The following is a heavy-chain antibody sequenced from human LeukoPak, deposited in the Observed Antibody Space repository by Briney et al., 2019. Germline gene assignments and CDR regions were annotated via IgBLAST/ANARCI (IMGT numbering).Heavy chain of an antibody. Sequence: SETLSLTCTVSGVSISSFYWAWIRQSAGQGLEWIGRISPSGSTNYNPSLRSRVTMSVDTSNNQFSLRLSSVTAADTAVYYCARLKEGIDYWGQGTLVTVSS. CDR1: GVSISSFY. J-gene: IGHJ4*02. CDR2: ISPSGST. D-gene: IGHD3-10*01. V-gene: IGHV4-4*07. CDR3: ARLKEGIDY.